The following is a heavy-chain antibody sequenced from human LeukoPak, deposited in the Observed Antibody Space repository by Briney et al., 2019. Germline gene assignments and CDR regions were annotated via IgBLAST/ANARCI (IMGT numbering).Heavy chain of an antibody. V-gene: IGHV3-7*01. J-gene: IGHJ6*02. Sequence: GGSLRLSCAASGFIFTNYFMSWVRQAPGKGLEWVASIKHDGSEKYYVDSVRGRFTISRDNTMNSLYLQMSSLRAEDTAVYYCARSPDGMDVWGQGTTVTVSS. CDR3: ARSPDGMDV. CDR1: GFIFTNYF. CDR2: IKHDGSEK.